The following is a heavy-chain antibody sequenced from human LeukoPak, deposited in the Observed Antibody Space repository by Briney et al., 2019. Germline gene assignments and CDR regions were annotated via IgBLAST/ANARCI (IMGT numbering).Heavy chain of an antibody. J-gene: IGHJ3*02. CDR3: ASVVYGDYDAFDI. CDR1: GYTFTSYG. Sequence: ASVKVSCKASGYTFTSYGISWVRQAPGQGLEWMGWINPNSGGTNYAQKFQGRVTMTRDTSISTAYMELSRLRSDDTAVYYCASVVYGDYDAFDIWGQGTMVTVSS. D-gene: IGHD4-17*01. CDR2: INPNSGGT. V-gene: IGHV1-2*02.